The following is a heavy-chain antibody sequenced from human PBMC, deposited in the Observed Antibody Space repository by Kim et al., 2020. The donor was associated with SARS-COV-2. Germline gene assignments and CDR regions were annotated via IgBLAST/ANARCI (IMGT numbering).Heavy chain of an antibody. CDR3: ASTGMCSGGTCYSPHYYGIDV. Sequence: GGSLRLSCAGSGFTFSSYAMHWVRQAPGKGLEWVAVISYDGSNKFYADSVKGRFTISRDNSKNMLYLQMNSLKTEDTAVYHCASTGMCSGGTCYSPHYYGIDVWSQDTTVTVSS. D-gene: IGHD2-15*01. CDR1: GFTFSSYA. V-gene: IGHV3-30*04. J-gene: IGHJ6*02. CDR2: ISYDGSNK.